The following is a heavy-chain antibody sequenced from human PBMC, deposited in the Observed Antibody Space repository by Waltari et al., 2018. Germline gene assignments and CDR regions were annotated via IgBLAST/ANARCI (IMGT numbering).Heavy chain of an antibody. V-gene: IGHV3-7*01. D-gene: IGHD6-13*01. J-gene: IGHJ3*02. Sequence: EVQLVESGGGLVQPGGSLRLSCAASGFTFSSYWMRWARPAPGTGLEWVANIKQDGSEKYYVDSVKGRFTISRDNAKNSLYLQMNSLRAEDTAVYYCARGRGGPSGSWYGGDAFDIWGQGTMVTVSS. CDR1: GFTFSSYW. CDR3: ARGRGGPSGSWYGGDAFDI. CDR2: IKQDGSEK.